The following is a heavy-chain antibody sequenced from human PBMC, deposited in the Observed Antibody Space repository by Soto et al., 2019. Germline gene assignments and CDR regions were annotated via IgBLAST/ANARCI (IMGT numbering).Heavy chain of an antibody. J-gene: IGHJ4*02. Sequence: QVQLQESGPGLVKPSETLSLTCTVSGGSISSYYWSWIRQPPGEGLEWIGYIYYSGSTNYNPSLKSRVTISVDTSKNQFSLKLSSVTAADTAVYYCAREAYRYGIDYWGQGTLVTVSS. CDR1: GGSISSYY. V-gene: IGHV4-59*08. D-gene: IGHD5-18*01. CDR3: AREAYRYGIDY. CDR2: IYYSGST.